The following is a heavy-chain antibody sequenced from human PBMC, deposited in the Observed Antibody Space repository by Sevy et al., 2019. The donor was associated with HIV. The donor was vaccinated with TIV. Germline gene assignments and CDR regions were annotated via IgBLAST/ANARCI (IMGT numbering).Heavy chain of an antibody. D-gene: IGHD3-22*01. CDR2: IKQDGSEK. V-gene: IGHV3-7*01. Sequence: GGSLRLSCAASGFTFSSYWMSWVRQAPGKGLEWVANIKQDGSEKYYVDSVKGRFTISRDNAKNSPYLQMNSLRAEDTAVYYCASIYDSSGYYYSDAFDIWGQGTMVTVSS. CDR1: GFTFSSYW. CDR3: ASIYDSSGYYYSDAFDI. J-gene: IGHJ3*02.